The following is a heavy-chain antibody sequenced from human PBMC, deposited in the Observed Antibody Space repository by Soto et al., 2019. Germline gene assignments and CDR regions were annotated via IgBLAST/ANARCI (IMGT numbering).Heavy chain of an antibody. CDR3: VKRDNTILNGNH. D-gene: IGHD3-9*01. V-gene: IGHV3-64D*06. CDR2: ITSNSGKT. Sequence: GGSLRLSCLTSGFIFNNYAMHWVRQAPGKGLEYVSAITSNSGKTYYADSVKGRFTISRDSSKNTVFLHMSSLRAEDTAVYYCVKRDNTILNGNHWGQGLLVTVSS. J-gene: IGHJ5*02. CDR1: GFIFNNYA.